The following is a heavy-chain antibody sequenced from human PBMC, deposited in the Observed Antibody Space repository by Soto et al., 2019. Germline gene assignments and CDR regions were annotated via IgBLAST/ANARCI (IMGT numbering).Heavy chain of an antibody. CDR1: GFTFSSYA. CDR3: AKEGCSGGICYGFDY. D-gene: IGHD2-15*01. Sequence: LRLSCAASGFTFSSYAMSWVRQAPGKGLEWVSAISGSGGSTYYADSVKGRLTVSRDNSRNTLYLQMNSLRPEDTAVYYCAKEGCSGGICYGFDYWGQGTLVTVSS. CDR2: ISGSGGST. V-gene: IGHV3-23*01. J-gene: IGHJ4*02.